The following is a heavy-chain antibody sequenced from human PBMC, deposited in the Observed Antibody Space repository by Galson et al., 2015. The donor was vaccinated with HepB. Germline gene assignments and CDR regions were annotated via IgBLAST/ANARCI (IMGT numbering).Heavy chain of an antibody. V-gene: IGHV5-51*01. CDR1: GYSFTTYW. CDR3: ARHRFGSVWYYYGMDV. D-gene: IGHD6-19*01. CDR2: VYPGDSDT. Sequence: QSGAEVKKPGESLKISCKGSGYSFTTYWIGWVRQMPGKSLEWMGIVYPGDSDTRYSPSFQGQVTISADKSFSTAYLQWSSLKASDSAMYYCARHRFGSVWYYYGMDVWGQGTTVTVSS. J-gene: IGHJ6*02.